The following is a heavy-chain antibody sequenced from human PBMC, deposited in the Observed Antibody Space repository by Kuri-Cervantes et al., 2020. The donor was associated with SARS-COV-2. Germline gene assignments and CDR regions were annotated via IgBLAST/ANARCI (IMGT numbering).Heavy chain of an antibody. Sequence: GGSLRLSCTASGFTFEDYSISWFRQAPGKGLEWVSLIKSKPYGTPTEYAASVKGRFTISRDDSKSIAYLQMNSLKTEDTAVYYCTREGMEPPIVAFDIWGQGTVVTVSS. CDR2: IKSKPYGTPT. J-gene: IGHJ3*02. CDR3: TREGMEPPIVAFDI. D-gene: IGHD6-13*01. V-gene: IGHV3-49*03. CDR1: GFTFEDYS.